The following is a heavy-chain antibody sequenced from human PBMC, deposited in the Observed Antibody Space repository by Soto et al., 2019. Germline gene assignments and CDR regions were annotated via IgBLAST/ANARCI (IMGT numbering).Heavy chain of an antibody. D-gene: IGHD6-19*01. CDR1: GFTFSSYW. J-gene: IGHJ3*02. V-gene: IGHV3-74*01. CDR3: ARAKSAEDGKPRIAVAGTRRADDAFDI. CDR2: INSDGSST. Sequence: GGSLRLSCAASGFTFSSYWMHWVRQAPGKGLVWVSRINSDGSSTSYADSVKGRFTISRDNAKNTLYLQMNSLRAEDTAVYYWARAKSAEDGKPRIAVAGTRRADDAFDIWGQGTMVTVSS.